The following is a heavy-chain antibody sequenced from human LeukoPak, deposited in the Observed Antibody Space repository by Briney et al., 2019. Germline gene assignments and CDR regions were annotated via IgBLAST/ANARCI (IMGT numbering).Heavy chain of an antibody. Sequence: PGRSLRLSCAASAFNFRGYSMHWVRQAPGKGLEWVALVSYDGNSRHYADSVKGRFTISRDNSNNTLSLLMNSLRPEDTAVYYCARGDYDIFDYWGQGTLVTVSS. CDR3: ARGDYDIFDY. CDR1: AFNFRGYS. J-gene: IGHJ4*02. CDR2: VSYDGNSR. D-gene: IGHD3-9*01. V-gene: IGHV3-30-3*01.